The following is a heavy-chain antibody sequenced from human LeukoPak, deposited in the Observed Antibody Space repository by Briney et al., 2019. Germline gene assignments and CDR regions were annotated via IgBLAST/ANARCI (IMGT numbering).Heavy chain of an antibody. Sequence: PGGSLRLSCAASGFTFSNAWMSWVRQAPGKGLEWVGRIKSKTDGGTTDYAAPVKGRFTISRDDSKNTLYLQMNSLKTEDTAVYYCTTDPRYCSSTSCALIDYWGQGTLVTVSS. CDR3: TTDPRYCSSTSCALIDY. J-gene: IGHJ4*02. CDR2: IKSKTDGGTT. D-gene: IGHD2-2*01. V-gene: IGHV3-15*01. CDR1: GFTFSNAW.